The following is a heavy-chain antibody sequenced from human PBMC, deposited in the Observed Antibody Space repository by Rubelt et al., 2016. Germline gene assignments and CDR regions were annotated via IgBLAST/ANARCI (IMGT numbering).Heavy chain of an antibody. Sequence: QVQLQQWGAGLLKPSETLSLTCAVSGGSFSFYYWSWIRQPPGKGLEGIGEINHIGKTNYNPSLKSRVTISVDESKTKFTRKLSVVTAAETAVYYCARHSAVPLAAAGHFDYWGQGTLVTVSS. D-gene: IGHD6-13*01. CDR3: ARHSAVPLAAAGHFDY. CDR2: INHIGKT. J-gene: IGHJ4*02. CDR1: GGSFSFYY. V-gene: IGHV4-34*01.